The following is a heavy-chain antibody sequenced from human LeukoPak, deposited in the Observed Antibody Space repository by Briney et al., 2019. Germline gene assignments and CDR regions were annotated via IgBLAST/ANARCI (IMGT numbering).Heavy chain of an antibody. D-gene: IGHD6-6*01. Sequence: KPSETLSLTCTVSGGSISSSSYYWGWIRQPPGKALEWIGSIYYSGSTYYNPSLKSRVTISVDTSKNQFSLKLSSVTAADTALYYCARLHYSSWSFDYWGQGTLVTVSS. V-gene: IGHV4-39*01. CDR3: ARLHYSSWSFDY. CDR2: IYYSGST. CDR1: GGSISSSSYY. J-gene: IGHJ4*02.